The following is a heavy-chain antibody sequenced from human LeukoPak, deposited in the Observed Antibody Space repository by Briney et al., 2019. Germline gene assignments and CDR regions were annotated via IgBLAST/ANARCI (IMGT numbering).Heavy chain of an antibody. D-gene: IGHD3-22*01. Sequence: ASVKVSCKASGGTFSSYAISWVRQAPGQGLEWMGGIIPIFGTANYAQKFQGRVTITADESTSTAHMELSSLRSEDTAVYYCARERAVGYYYDSSGYSPHYWFDPWGQGTLVTVSS. CDR2: IIPIFGTA. J-gene: IGHJ5*02. V-gene: IGHV1-69*01. CDR3: ARERAVGYYYDSSGYSPHYWFDP. CDR1: GGTFSSYA.